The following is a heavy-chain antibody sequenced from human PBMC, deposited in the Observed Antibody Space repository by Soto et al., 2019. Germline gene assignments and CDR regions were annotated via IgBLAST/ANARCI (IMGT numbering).Heavy chain of an antibody. D-gene: IGHD1-26*01. CDR1: GFTLSSYG. J-gene: IGHJ6*02. Sequence: GGSLRLSCGASGFTLSSYGINWVRQAPGKGLEWVSAFTSGGNTNYVDSVKGRFTISRDNSKNTLFLQMSSLRVDDTAVYYCARKGATSGYYYSAMDVWGQGTTVTVSS. CDR2: FTSGGNT. V-gene: IGHV3-23*01. CDR3: ARKGATSGYYYSAMDV.